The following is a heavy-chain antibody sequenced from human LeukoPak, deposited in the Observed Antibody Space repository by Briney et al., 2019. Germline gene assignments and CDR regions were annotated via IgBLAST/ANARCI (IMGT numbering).Heavy chain of an antibody. CDR2: ITGSGDTT. D-gene: IGHD6-6*01. CDR3: AKEYSSSSGGLYFDY. Sequence: PGGSLRLSCAASGFTVSGHPMSWVRQAPGKGLEWVSAITGSGDTTDYADSVKGRFTISRDNSKNTLYLQMNSLRAEDTAVYYCAKEYSSSSGGLYFDYWGQGTLVTVSS. V-gene: IGHV3-23*01. CDR1: GFTVSGHP. J-gene: IGHJ4*02.